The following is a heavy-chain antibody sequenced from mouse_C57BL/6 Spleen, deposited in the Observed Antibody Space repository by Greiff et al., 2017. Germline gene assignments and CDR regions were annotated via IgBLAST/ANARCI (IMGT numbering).Heavy chain of an antibody. CDR3: AREGSSYAMDY. CDR1: GFTFSSYA. V-gene: IGHV5-4*01. Sequence: EVKLVESGGGLVKPGGSLKLSCAASGFTFSSYAMSWVRQTPEKRLEWVATISDGGSYTYYPDNVKGRFTISRDNAKNNLYLQMSHRKAEDTAMYYCAREGSSYAMDYWGQGTSVTVSS. J-gene: IGHJ4*01. D-gene: IGHD1-1*01. CDR2: ISDGGSYT.